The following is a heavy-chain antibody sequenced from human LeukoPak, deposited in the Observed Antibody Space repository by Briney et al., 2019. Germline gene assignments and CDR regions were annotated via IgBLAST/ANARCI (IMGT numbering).Heavy chain of an antibody. Sequence: SETLSLTCTVSDGSTSNYYWSWIRQPPGKGLGWIGYIYYSGSTNYNPSLKSRVTISVDTSKNQFSLKLSSVTAADTAVYYCARVMTTTKQFDYWGQGTLVTVSS. D-gene: IGHD4-11*01. CDR3: ARVMTTTKQFDY. V-gene: IGHV4-59*01. J-gene: IGHJ4*02. CDR1: DGSTSNYY. CDR2: IYYSGST.